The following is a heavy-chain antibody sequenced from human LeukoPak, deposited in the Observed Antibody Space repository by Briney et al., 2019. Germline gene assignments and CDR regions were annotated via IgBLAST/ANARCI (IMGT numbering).Heavy chain of an antibody. CDR3: VRDLMTTPTWDFDH. J-gene: IGHJ4*02. Sequence: GASVKVSCKASGYTFTGYYMHWVRQAPGQGLEWMGWINPISGTTNYAQKLQGRVTVTRDTSISTVYMELSRLESDDTAVYYCVRDLMTTPTWDFDHWGQGTLVTVAS. D-gene: IGHD3-16*01. CDR2: INPISGTT. V-gene: IGHV1-2*02. CDR1: GYTFTGYY.